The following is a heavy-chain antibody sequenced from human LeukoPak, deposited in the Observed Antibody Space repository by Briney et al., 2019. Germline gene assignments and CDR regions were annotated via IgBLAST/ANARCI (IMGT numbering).Heavy chain of an antibody. Sequence: GGSLRLSCAASGFTFSSYGMHWVRQAPGKGLEWVAFIRYDGSNKYYADSVKGRFTIYRDNSKNTLYLQMNSLRADDTAVYYCAKTLLRFLEYQFDYWGQGTLVTVSS. V-gene: IGHV3-30*02. CDR2: IRYDGSNK. CDR3: AKTLLRFLEYQFDY. D-gene: IGHD3-3*01. CDR1: GFTFSSYG. J-gene: IGHJ4*02.